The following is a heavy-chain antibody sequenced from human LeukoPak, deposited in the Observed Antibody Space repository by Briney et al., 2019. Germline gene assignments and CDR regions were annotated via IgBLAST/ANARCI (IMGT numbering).Heavy chain of an antibody. J-gene: IGHJ4*02. Sequence: GASVKVSFKASGYTFTSYGISWVRQAPGQGLEWMGWISAYNGNTNYAQKLQGRITMTTDTSTSTAYMELRSLRSDDTAVYYCARDRPQYYYDSSGYYFAPANDYWGQGTLVTVSS. CDR3: ARDRPQYYYDSSGYYFAPANDY. D-gene: IGHD3-22*01. CDR1: GYTFTSYG. CDR2: ISAYNGNT. V-gene: IGHV1-18*01.